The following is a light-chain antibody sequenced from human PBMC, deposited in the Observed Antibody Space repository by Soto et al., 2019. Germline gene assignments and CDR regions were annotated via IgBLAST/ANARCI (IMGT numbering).Light chain of an antibody. V-gene: IGKV4-1*01. CDR1: QNVLYSSNNKNY. J-gene: IGKJ2*01. CDR2: WAS. CDR3: QQYYSNPPT. Sequence: DIVMTQSPDSLAVSLGERVTINCKSSQNVLYSSNNKNYLAWYQQTSGQPPKLLIYWASTRESGVPDRFSGSGSGTDFTLTISSLQAEDVAVYYCQQYYSNPPTFGQGTKLEIK.